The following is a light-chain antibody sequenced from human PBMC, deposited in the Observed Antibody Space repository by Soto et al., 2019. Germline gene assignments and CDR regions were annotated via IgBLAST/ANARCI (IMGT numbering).Light chain of an antibody. J-gene: IGKJ1*01. CDR3: QQCHSFPWT. V-gene: IGKV1-5*01. Sequence: DIQMTQSPSTLSASVGDRVTITCRASQNIVNWLAWYQQKPGKAPKLLIYDASSLERGVPSRFSGSGSGTEFNLNISSLQPDDFATYYCQQCHSFPWTFGQGTEVEFK. CDR1: QNIVNW. CDR2: DAS.